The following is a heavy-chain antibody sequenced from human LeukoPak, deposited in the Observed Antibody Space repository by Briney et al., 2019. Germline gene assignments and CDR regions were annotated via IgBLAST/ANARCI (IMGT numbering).Heavy chain of an antibody. J-gene: IGHJ4*02. CDR3: AKKGHSLWFGELLYSDY. Sequence: PGGSLRLSCAASGFTFSGYWMHWVRQAPGKGLAWVSRINTDGSSTSNADSVKGRFTVSRDNAKNTLYLQMNSLRAEDTAVYYCAKKGHSLWFGELLYSDYWGQGTLVTVSS. CDR1: GFTFSGYW. D-gene: IGHD3-10*01. V-gene: IGHV3-74*01. CDR2: INTDGSST.